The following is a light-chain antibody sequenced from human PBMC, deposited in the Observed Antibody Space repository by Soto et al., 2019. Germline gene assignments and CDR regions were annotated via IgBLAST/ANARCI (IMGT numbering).Light chain of an antibody. V-gene: IGKV3-11*01. CDR1: QSVDNY. J-gene: IGKJ3*01. Sequence: EIVLTQSPATLSLSPGEIATLSCRASQSVDNYLAWYQQKSGQAPRLLIHDASYRATGIPPRFSGSGSGTAFTLTISSLEPEDFAVYYCQHRYGFTFGPGTKVDF. CDR2: DAS. CDR3: QHRYGFT.